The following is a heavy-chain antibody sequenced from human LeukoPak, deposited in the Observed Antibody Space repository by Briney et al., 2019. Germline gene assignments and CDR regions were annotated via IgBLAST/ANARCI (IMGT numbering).Heavy chain of an antibody. V-gene: IGHV1-18*01. CDR2: ISAYNGNT. Sequence: ASVKVSCKASGYTFTSYGISWVRQAPGQGLEWMGWISAYNGNTNYAQKLQGRVTMTTDTSTSTAYMELRSLRSDDTAVYYCASSPLVGATNYYYYYMDVWGKGTTVTISS. D-gene: IGHD1-26*01. J-gene: IGHJ6*03. CDR3: ASSPLVGATNYYYYYMDV. CDR1: GYTFTSYG.